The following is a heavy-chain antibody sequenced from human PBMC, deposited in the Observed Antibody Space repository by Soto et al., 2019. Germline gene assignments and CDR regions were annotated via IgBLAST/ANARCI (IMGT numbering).Heavy chain of an antibody. CDR3: ARVVIGIVVVVAAEKGFDY. J-gene: IGHJ4*02. CDR2: ISAYNGNT. Sequence: ASVKVSCKASGYTFTSYGISWVRQAPGQGLEWMGWISAYNGNTNYAQKLQGRVTMTTDTSTSTAYMELRSLRSDDTAVYYCARVVIGIVVVVAAEKGFDYWGQGTLVTVSS. D-gene: IGHD2-15*01. CDR1: GYTFTSYG. V-gene: IGHV1-18*01.